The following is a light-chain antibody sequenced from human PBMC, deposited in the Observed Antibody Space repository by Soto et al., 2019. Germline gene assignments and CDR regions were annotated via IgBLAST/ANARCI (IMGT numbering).Light chain of an antibody. CDR3: QQYHNSPPT. V-gene: IGKV3-15*01. CDR1: QSVYSS. J-gene: IGKJ1*01. Sequence: ETVMTQSPATLSVSPGERATLACRASQSVYSSLAWYQQKPGQAPRLLIYGASTRATGIPDRFSGGGSGTDFTLTISRLEPEDFAVYYCQQYHNSPPTFGQGTKVDIK. CDR2: GAS.